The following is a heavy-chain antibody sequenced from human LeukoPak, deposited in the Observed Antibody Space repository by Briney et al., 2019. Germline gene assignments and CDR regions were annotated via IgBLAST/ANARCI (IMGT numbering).Heavy chain of an antibody. J-gene: IGHJ4*02. D-gene: IGHD5-12*01. CDR1: GYSFTNFW. CDR3: ARWIGATTQFDY. CDR2: IYPRDSET. V-gene: IGHV5-51*01. Sequence: GESLKISCEAFGYSFTNFWIGWVRQMPGKGLEWMGIIYPRDSETRYNPSFQGHVTISADKSISTAYLQWSSLKASDTAMYYCARWIGATTQFDYWGQGTLVTVSS.